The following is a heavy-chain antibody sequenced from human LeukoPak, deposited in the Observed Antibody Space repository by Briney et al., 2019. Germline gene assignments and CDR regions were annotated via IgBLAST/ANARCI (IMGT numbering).Heavy chain of an antibody. CDR1: GFTFDDYA. Sequence: GGSLRLSCAASGFTFDDYAMHWVRQAPGKGLEWVSGISWNSGSIGYADSVKGRFTISRDNSKNTLYLQMNSLRSDDTAVYYCASALYSSGWRTQFDYWGQGTLVTVSS. V-gene: IGHV3-9*01. CDR2: ISWNSGSI. CDR3: ASALYSSGWRTQFDY. D-gene: IGHD6-19*01. J-gene: IGHJ4*02.